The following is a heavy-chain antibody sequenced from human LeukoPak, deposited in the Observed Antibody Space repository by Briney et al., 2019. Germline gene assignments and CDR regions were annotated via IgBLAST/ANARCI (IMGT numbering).Heavy chain of an antibody. CDR3: TTGITSAGTNY. D-gene: IGHD6-13*01. CDR1: GFTFSNAW. CDR2: IKSKTDGGTT. J-gene: IGHJ4*02. Sequence: GGSLRLSCAASGFTFSNAWMSWVRQAPGKGLEWVGRIKSKTDGGTTDYAAPVKGRFTISRDDSIDTLYLQMNSLKTEDTAVYYCTTGITSAGTNYWGQGTLVTVSS. V-gene: IGHV3-15*01.